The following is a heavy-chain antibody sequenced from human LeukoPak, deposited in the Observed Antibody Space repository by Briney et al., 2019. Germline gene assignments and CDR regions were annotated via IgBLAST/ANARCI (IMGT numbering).Heavy chain of an antibody. CDR1: GFTFSNAW. D-gene: IGHD3-9*01. Sequence: GGSLRLSCAASGFTFSNAWMSWVRQALGKGLEWVGRIKSKTDGGTTDYAAPVKGRFTISRDDAKNTLYLQMNSLKTEDTAVYYFTTDGPPRYFDGLSHFDYWGQGTLVTVSS. CDR3: TTDGPPRYFDGLSHFDY. V-gene: IGHV3-15*01. J-gene: IGHJ4*02. CDR2: IKSKTDGGTT.